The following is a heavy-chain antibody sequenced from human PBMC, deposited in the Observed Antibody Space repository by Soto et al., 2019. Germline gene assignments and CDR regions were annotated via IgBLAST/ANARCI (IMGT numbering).Heavy chain of an antibody. V-gene: IGHV4-59*08. Sequence: QVQLQESGPGLVKPSETLSLTCTVSGGSISSYYWSWIRQRPGKGLEWIEYIYYSGSTNYNPSLKRRVTISVDPSQNQFSLKLSSVTAADTAVYYCARKKRYFDWGRDSYYMDVWGKGTTVTVSS. CDR3: ARKKRYFDWGRDSYYMDV. D-gene: IGHD3-9*01. CDR1: GGSISSYY. CDR2: IYYSGST. J-gene: IGHJ6*03.